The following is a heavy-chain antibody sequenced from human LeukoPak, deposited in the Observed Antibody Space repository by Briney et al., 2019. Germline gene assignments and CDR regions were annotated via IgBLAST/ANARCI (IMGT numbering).Heavy chain of an antibody. D-gene: IGHD1-26*01. Sequence: SETLSLTCTVYGGSFSGYYWSWIRQPPGKGLEWIGDINHSGSNNFNPSLKSRVSISVDTSKNQFSLKLSSVTAADTAVYYCARNGLLTPDYWGQGTLVTVSS. CDR1: GGSFSGYY. V-gene: IGHV4-34*01. J-gene: IGHJ4*02. CDR2: INHSGSN. CDR3: ARNGLLTPDY.